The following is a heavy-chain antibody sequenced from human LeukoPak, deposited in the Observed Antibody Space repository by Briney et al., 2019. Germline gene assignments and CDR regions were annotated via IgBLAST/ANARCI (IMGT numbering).Heavy chain of an antibody. V-gene: IGHV3-15*01. J-gene: IGHJ2*01. D-gene: IGHD1-26*01. CDR3: TTHSGSYPMDWYFDL. Sequence: PGGSLRLSCAASGFTFSNAWMSWVRQAPGKGLEWVGRIKSKTDGGTTDYAAPVKGRFTISRDDSKNTLYLQMNSLKTEDTAVYYCTTHSGSYPMDWYFDLWGRGTLVTVSS. CDR2: IKSKTDGGTT. CDR1: GFTFSNAW.